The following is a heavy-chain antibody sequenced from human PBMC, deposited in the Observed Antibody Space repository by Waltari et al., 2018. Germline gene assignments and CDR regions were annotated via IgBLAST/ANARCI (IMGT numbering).Heavy chain of an antibody. CDR2: IIPIFGTA. CDR1: GGTFSSYA. V-gene: IGHV1-69*01. D-gene: IGHD5-18*01. J-gene: IGHJ6*02. Sequence: QVQLVQSGAEVKKPGSSVKVSCKASGGTFSSYAISWVRQAPGQGLEWMGGIIPIFGTANYAQKFQGRVTITADESTSTAYMELSSLRSEDTAVYYCARDGVDTAMVNPHYYYGMDVWGQGTTVTVSS. CDR3: ARDGVDTAMVNPHYYYGMDV.